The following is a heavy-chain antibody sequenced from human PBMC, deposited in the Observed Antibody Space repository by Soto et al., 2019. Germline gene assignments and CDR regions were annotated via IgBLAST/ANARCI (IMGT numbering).Heavy chain of an antibody. CDR1: GYTFTSYA. Sequence: QVQLVQSGSELKKPGASVKVSCKASGYTFTSYAMNWVRQAPGQGLEWMGWINTNTGNPTYAQGFTGRFVFSLDTSVXXAXLPXCSLKAEDTAVYYCARDLDPFDYVWGSYRLGWFDPWGQGTLVTVSS. J-gene: IGHJ5*02. V-gene: IGHV7-4-1*01. D-gene: IGHD3-16*02. CDR3: ARDLDPFDYVWGSYRLGWFDP. CDR2: INTNTGNP.